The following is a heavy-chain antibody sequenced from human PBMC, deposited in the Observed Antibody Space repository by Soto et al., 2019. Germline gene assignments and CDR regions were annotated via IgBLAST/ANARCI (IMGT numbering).Heavy chain of an antibody. V-gene: IGHV4-31*03. D-gene: IGHD7-27*01. CDR2: IYYSGST. CDR1: GGSISSGGYY. CDR3: ARDSTNGGTFYY. Sequence: QVQLQESGPGLVKPSQTLSLTCTVSGGSISSGGYYWSWIRQHPGKGLEWIGDIYYSGSTYYNPSLKSRVTISVDTSKNQFSLKLSSVTAADTAVYYCARDSTNGGTFYYWGQGTLVTVSS. J-gene: IGHJ4*02.